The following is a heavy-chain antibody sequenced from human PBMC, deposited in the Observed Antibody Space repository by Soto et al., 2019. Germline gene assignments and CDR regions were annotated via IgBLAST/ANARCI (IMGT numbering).Heavy chain of an antibody. CDR1: GFTFSRYE. D-gene: IGHD6-13*01. J-gene: IGHJ4*02. Sequence: GESLKISCAASGFTFSRYEMNWVRQAPGKGLEWVSYISSSGSTIYYADSVKGRFTISRDNAKNSLYLQMNSLRAEDTAVYYCARDANSRPSPRDYWGQGNLGTVYS. V-gene: IGHV3-48*03. CDR3: ARDANSRPSPRDY. CDR2: ISSSGSTI.